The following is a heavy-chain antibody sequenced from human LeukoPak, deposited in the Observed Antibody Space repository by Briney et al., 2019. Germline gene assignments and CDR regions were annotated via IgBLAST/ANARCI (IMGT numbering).Heavy chain of an antibody. CDR2: INPSVGST. Sequence: ASVKVSCKASGYTFTTYYMHWVRQAPGQGLERMGIINPSVGSTSYAQKYQGRVTMTRDTSTSTVYMELSSLKSEDTAVYYCARTERNDGSGSYYDYWGQGTLVTVSS. V-gene: IGHV1-46*01. CDR1: GYTFTTYY. CDR3: ARTERNDGSGSYYDY. J-gene: IGHJ4*02. D-gene: IGHD3-10*01.